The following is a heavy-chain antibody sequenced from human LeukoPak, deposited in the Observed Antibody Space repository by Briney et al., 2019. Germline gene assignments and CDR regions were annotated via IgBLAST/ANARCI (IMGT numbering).Heavy chain of an antibody. V-gene: IGHV3-21*01. D-gene: IGHD3-22*01. CDR1: GFTFSSYS. J-gene: IGHJ4*02. CDR3: ARDYYDSSGYYYDAFDY. Sequence: GGSLRLSCAASGFTFSSYSMNWVRQAPGKGLEWVSSISSSTSYIYYADSVKGRFTISRDNAKNSLYLQMNSLRAEDTAVYYCARDYYDSSGYYYDAFDYWGQGTLVTVSS. CDR2: ISSSTSYI.